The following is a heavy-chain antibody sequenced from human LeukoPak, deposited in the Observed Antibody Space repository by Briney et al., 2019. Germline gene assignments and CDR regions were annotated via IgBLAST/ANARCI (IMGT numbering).Heavy chain of an antibody. D-gene: IGHD3-9*01. CDR3: ARVAERTWLPYDAAFDI. CDR2: IYYSGST. CDR1: GGSISSGDYY. V-gene: IGHV4-30-4*01. Sequence: SETLSLTCTVSGGSISSGDYYWSWIRQPPGKGLEWIGNIYYSGSTYYNPSLKSRVTISVDTSKNQFSLKLSSVTAADTAMYYCARVAERTWLPYDAAFDIWGRGTMVTVSS. J-gene: IGHJ3*02.